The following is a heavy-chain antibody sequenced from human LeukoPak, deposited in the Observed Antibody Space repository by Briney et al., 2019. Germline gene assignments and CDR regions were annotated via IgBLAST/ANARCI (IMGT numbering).Heavy chain of an antibody. CDR1: GYTFTGYY. CDR3: ARDRASYGSGSYYKSDWFDP. D-gene: IGHD3-10*01. Sequence: ASVKVSCKASGYTFTGYYMHWVRQAPGQGLEWMGWINPNSGGTNYAQKFQGRVTMTRDTSISTAYMELSRLRSDDTAVYYCARDRASYGSGSYYKSDWFDPWGQGTLVTVSS. V-gene: IGHV1-2*02. J-gene: IGHJ5*02. CDR2: INPNSGGT.